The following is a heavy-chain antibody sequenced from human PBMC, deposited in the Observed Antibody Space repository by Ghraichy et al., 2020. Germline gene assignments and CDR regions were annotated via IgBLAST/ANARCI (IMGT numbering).Heavy chain of an antibody. J-gene: IGHJ6*02. CDR1: GFAFYDYA. D-gene: IGHD2-15*01. V-gene: IGHV3-9*01. CDR3: AKDLGGGTSRYYGMDG. CDR2: INWNSGAI. Sequence: GGSLRLSFAASGFAFYDYAMQWVRQTPGKGLEWVSGINWNSGAIGYADSVKGRFTISRDNAKSSLYLQMNSLRPEDTALYYCAKDLGGGTSRYYGMDGWGQGTMVIVSS.